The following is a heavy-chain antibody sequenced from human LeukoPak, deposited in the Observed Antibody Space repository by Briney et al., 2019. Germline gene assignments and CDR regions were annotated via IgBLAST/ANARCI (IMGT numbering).Heavy chain of an antibody. CDR1: GFTFGDYA. J-gene: IGHJ6*04. Sequence: GGSLRLSCTASGFTFGDYAMSWFRQAPGKGLEWVGFIRSKTLGETTEHAASVKGRFTISRDDSKSIAYLQMNSLRAEDTAVYYCAELGITMIGGVWGKGTTVTISS. D-gene: IGHD3-10*02. CDR2: IRSKTLGETT. V-gene: IGHV3-49*03. CDR3: AELGITMIGGV.